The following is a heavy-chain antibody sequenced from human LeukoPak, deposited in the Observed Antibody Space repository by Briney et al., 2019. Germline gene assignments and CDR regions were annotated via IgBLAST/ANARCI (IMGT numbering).Heavy chain of an antibody. V-gene: IGHV4-34*01. J-gene: IGHJ4*02. D-gene: IGHD6-19*01. CDR1: GGSFSGYY. CDR3: ASTGQVAGTVDY. CDR2: INHSGST. Sequence: PSETLSLTCAVYGGSFSGYYWSWIRQPPGKGLERIGEINHSGSTNYNPSLKSRVTISVDTSKNQFSLQLSSVTAADTAVYYCASTGQVAGTVDYWGQGTLVTVSS.